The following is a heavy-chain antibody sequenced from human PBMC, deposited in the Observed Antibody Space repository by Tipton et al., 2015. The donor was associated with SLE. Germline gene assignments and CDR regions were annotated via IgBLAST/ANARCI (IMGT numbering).Heavy chain of an antibody. CDR1: GGSISTGGYY. D-gene: IGHD4-11*01. V-gene: IGHV4-31*03. J-gene: IGHJ2*01. CDR2: IYYSGST. Sequence: TLSLTCTVSGGSISTGGYYWSWIRQHQGKGLEWIGYIYYSGSTYYNPPLKSRDTISVDTSKNQFSLKLSSVTAADPAVYYCARGAVTHWYFGLWGRGTLVTVSS. CDR3: ARGAVTHWYFGL.